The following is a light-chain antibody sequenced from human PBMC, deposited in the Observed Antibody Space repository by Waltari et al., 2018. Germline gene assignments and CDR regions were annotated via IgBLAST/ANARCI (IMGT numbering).Light chain of an antibody. CDR3: QQANCFPRT. J-gene: IGKJ3*01. CDR2: LAS. Sequence: DIQMTQSPFFVSASVGDRVPITCRASQGISNYLAWYQQKPGKAPTLLIYLASCLESGVPSRFSGSGSGTEFSLTIASLQPEDSATYYCQQANCFPRTFGPGTRV. CDR1: QGISNY. V-gene: IGKV1-12*01.